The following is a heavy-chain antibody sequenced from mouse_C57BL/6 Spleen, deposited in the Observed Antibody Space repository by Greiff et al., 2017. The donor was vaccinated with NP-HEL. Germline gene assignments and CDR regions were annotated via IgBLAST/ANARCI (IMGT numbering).Heavy chain of an antibody. CDR2: ISDGGSYT. D-gene: IGHD1-1*01. J-gene: IGHJ3*01. CDR3: ARDHYYGSSYGPWFAY. CDR1: GFTFSSYA. Sequence: EVKLMESGGGLVKPGGSLKLSCAASGFTFSSYAMSWVRQTPEKRLEWVATISDGGSYTYYPDNVKGRFTISRDNAKNNLYLQMSHLKSEDTAMYYCARDHYYGSSYGPWFAYWGQGTLVTVSA. V-gene: IGHV5-4*01.